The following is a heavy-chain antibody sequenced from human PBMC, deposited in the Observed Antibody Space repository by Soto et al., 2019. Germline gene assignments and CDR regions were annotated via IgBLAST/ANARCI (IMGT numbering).Heavy chain of an antibody. V-gene: IGHV1-69*02. Sequence: QVQLVQSGAEVKKPGSSVKVSCKASGGTFSSYTISWVRQAPGQGLEWMGRIIPILGIANYAQKFQGRVTITADKSTSTAYMELSSLRSEDTAVYYCATYVLYYDGMDVWGQGTTVTVS. CDR1: GGTFSSYT. CDR3: ATYVLYYDGMDV. CDR2: IIPILGIA. D-gene: IGHD3-10*02. J-gene: IGHJ6*02.